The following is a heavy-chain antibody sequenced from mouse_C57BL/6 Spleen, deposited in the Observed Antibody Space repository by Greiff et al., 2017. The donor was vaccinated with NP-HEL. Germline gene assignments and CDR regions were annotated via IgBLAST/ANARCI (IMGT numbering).Heavy chain of an antibody. Sequence: EVKLQESGPGLVKPSQSLSLTCSVTGYSITSGYYWNWIRQFPGNKLEWMGYISYDGSNNYNPSLKNRISITRDTSKNQFFLKLNSVTTEDTATYYCADAMDYWGQGTSVTVSS. V-gene: IGHV3-6*01. CDR3: ADAMDY. J-gene: IGHJ4*01. CDR2: ISYDGSN. CDR1: GYSITSGYY.